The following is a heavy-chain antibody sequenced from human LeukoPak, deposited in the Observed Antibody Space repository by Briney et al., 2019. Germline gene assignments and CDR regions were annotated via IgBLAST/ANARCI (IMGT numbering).Heavy chain of an antibody. CDR1: GFTFSSYS. D-gene: IGHD2-2*01. Sequence: PGGSLRLSCAASGFTFSSYSMNWVRQAPGKGLEWVSYISSSSSTIYYADSVKGRFTISRGNAKDSLYLQMNSLRAEDTAVYYCARDTYCSSTSCRPYYFDYWGQGTLITVSS. CDR3: ARDTYCSSTSCRPYYFDY. V-gene: IGHV3-48*04. J-gene: IGHJ4*02. CDR2: ISSSSSTI.